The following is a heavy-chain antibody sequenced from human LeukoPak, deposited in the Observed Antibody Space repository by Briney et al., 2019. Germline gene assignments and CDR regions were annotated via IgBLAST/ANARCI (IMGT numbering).Heavy chain of an antibody. D-gene: IGHD4-23*01. J-gene: IGHJ2*01. CDR1: GFTFSSYA. CDR3: TRVGDYGGNWAWYFDL. CDR2: ISGSGDST. V-gene: IGHV3-23*01. Sequence: GGSLRLSCEASGFTFSSYAMSWVRQAPGKGLEWVSVISGSGDSTYYADSVEGRCTISRDNSKDALYLQMNSLRAEDTAVYYCTRVGDYGGNWAWYFDLWGRGTLVTVSS.